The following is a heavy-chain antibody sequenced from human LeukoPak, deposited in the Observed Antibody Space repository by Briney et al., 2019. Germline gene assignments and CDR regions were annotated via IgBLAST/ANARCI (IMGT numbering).Heavy chain of an antibody. CDR3: ARGSSPPIYDSSASDY. V-gene: IGHV7-4-1*02. CDR1: GYTFTSYA. CDR2: INTDTGNP. J-gene: IGHJ4*02. D-gene: IGHD3-22*01. Sequence: ASVKVSCKASGYTFTSYAMNWVRQAPGQGLEWMGWINTDTGNPTYAQGFTGRFVFSLDTSVSAAYLQISSLKAEDTAVYYCARGSSPPIYDSSASDYWGQGTLVTVSS.